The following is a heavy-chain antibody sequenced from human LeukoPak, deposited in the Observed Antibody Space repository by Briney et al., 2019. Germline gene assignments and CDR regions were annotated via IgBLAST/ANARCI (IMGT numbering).Heavy chain of an antibody. J-gene: IGHJ4*02. V-gene: IGHV5-51*01. D-gene: IGHD3-3*01. CDR2: IYPGDSDT. CDR1: GYSFTSYW. Sequence: AESLKISCKGSGYSFTSYWSGGVRQMPGKVLEWMGIIYPGDSDTRYSPSFPGQLSISADKSISTAYLQWSSLKASDTAMYYCATFTIPPSAVFDYWGQGTLVTVSS. CDR3: ATFTIPPSAVFDY.